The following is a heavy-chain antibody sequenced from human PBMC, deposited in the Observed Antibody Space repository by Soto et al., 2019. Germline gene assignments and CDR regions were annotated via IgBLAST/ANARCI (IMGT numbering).Heavy chain of an antibody. CDR1: GYTFTSYG. Sequence: QVQLVQSGAEVKKPGASVKVSCKASGYTFTSYGISWVRQAPGQGLEWMGWISAYNGNTNYAQKLQGRVTMTTDTSTRTAYMELRSLRSDDTAVYYCARDRSHRYSSSWPSAYWGQGTLVTVSS. D-gene: IGHD6-13*01. CDR3: ARDRSHRYSSSWPSAY. V-gene: IGHV1-18*01. J-gene: IGHJ4*02. CDR2: ISAYNGNT.